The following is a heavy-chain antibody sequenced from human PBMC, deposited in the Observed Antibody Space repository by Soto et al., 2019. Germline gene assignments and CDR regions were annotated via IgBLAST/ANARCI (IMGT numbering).Heavy chain of an antibody. D-gene: IGHD6-13*01. CDR2: ISAYNGNT. CDR3: ASVTTIAPKPYYFDY. CDR1: GYTFTSYG. J-gene: IGHJ4*02. Sequence: QVQLVQSGAEVKKPGASVKVSCKASGYTFTSYGISWVRQAPGQGLEWMGWISAYNGNTNYVLKLQGRVTMTPDTSPSTAYMELRSLRSDDTAVYYCASVTTIAPKPYYFDYCGQGTLVTVSS. V-gene: IGHV1-18*01.